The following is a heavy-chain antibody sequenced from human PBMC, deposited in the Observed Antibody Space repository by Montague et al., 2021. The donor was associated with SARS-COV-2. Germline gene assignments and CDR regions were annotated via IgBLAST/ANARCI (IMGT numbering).Heavy chain of an antibody. J-gene: IGHJ6*03. CDR2: IKQDGGDK. CDR1: GFPFSTNL. V-gene: IGHV3-7*01. Sequence: SRRLFCAASGFPFSTNLMSLFRQAPGKGLEWVANIKQDGGDKFYVDSVKGRFALSTDNAKNSVYLQMDGLRPEDTAVYYCARDFYYYMDVWGKGTTVTVSS. CDR3: ARDFYYYMDV.